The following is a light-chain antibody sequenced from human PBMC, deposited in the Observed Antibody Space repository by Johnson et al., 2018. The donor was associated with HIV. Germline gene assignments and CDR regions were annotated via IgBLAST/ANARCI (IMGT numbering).Light chain of an antibody. V-gene: IGLV1-51*02. J-gene: IGLJ1*01. CDR3: GTWDSSLSALYV. CDR2: ENN. Sequence: VLPQPPSVSAAPGQKVTISCSGSSSNIGNNYVSWYQQLPGTAPKLLIYENNKRPSGIPDRFSGSKSGTSATLGITGLQTGDEADYYCGTWDSSLSALYVFGTGTKVTVL. CDR1: SSNIGNNY.